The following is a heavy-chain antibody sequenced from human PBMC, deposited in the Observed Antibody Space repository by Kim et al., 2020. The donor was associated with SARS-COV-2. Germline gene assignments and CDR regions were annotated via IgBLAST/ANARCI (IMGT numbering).Heavy chain of an antibody. D-gene: IGHD3-22*01. Sequence: YSPSFQGQVTISADKSISTAYLQWSSLKASDTAMYYCARLPSGYHDAFDIWGQGTMVTVSS. J-gene: IGHJ3*02. CDR3: ARLPSGYHDAFDI. V-gene: IGHV5-51*01.